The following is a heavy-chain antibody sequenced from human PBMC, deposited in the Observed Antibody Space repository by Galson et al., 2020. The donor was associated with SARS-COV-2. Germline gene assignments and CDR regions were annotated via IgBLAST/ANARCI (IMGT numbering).Heavy chain of an antibody. Sequence: GESLKISCKGSGYSFTSYWIGWVRQMPGKGLEWMGIIYPGDSDTRYSPSFQGQVTISADKSISTAYLQWSSLKASDTAMYYCARLPRSDTIFGVVNIGALDYWGQGTLVTVSS. D-gene: IGHD3-3*01. J-gene: IGHJ4*02. CDR1: GYSFTSYW. V-gene: IGHV5-51*01. CDR2: IYPGDSDT. CDR3: ARLPRSDTIFGVVNIGALDY.